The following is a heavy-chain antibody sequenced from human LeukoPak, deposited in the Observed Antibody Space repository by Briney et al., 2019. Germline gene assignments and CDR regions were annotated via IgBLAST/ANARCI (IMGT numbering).Heavy chain of an antibody. D-gene: IGHD2-8*01. CDR3: ARGEVYAHDAFDI. CDR1: GGSISSGDYY. CDR2: INYSGST. V-gene: IGHV4-30-4*01. Sequence: SQTLSLTCTVSGGSISSGDYYWSWIRQPPGKGLEWIGYINYSGSTFHYNPSLKSRVTISVDTSKNQFSLKLSSVTAADTAVYYCARGEVYAHDAFDIWGQGTMVTVSS. J-gene: IGHJ3*02.